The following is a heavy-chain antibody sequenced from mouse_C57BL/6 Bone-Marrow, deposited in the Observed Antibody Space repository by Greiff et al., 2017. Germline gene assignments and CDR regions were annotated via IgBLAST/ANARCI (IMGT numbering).Heavy chain of an antibody. CDR1: GYTFTSYT. J-gene: IGHJ2*01. CDR3: AYYGSKGY. D-gene: IGHD1-1*01. CDR2: INPSSGYT. Sequence: VQLQQSGAELARPGASVKMSCKASGYTFTSYTMHWVKKRPGQGLEWIGYINPSSGYTKYNQKFKDKATLTADKSSSTAYMQLSSLTSEDSAVYYCAYYGSKGYWGQGTTLTVSS. V-gene: IGHV1-4*01.